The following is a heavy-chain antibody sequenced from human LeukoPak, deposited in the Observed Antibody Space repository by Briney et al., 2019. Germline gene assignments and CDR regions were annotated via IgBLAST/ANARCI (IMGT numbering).Heavy chain of an antibody. CDR3: ARALEYRTSATSRLDP. CDR1: GGSINSSGFY. J-gene: IGHJ5*02. D-gene: IGHD6-6*01. Sequence: SETLSLTCPVSGGSINSSGFYWSWIRQHPGKGLEWIGYINYSGSTYYNPSLKSRVTISIDTSKNQFSLKLRSVTAADTAVYYCARALEYRTSATSRLDPWGQGILVSVSS. CDR2: INYSGST. V-gene: IGHV4-31*03.